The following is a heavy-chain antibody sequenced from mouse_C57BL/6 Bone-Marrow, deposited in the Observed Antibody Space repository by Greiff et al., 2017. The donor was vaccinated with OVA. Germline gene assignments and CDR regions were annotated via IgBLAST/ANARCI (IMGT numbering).Heavy chain of an antibody. V-gene: IGHV1-64*01. D-gene: IGHD2-5*01. Sequence: QVQLQQPGAELVKPGASVKLSCKASGYTFTSYWMHWVKQRPGQGLEWIGMIHPNSGSTNYNEKFKSKATLTVDKSSSTAYLQLNSLTSEDSAVYYCETSNQSWFAYWGQGTLVTVSA. CDR3: ETSNQSWFAY. CDR1: GYTFTSYW. CDR2: IHPNSGST. J-gene: IGHJ3*01.